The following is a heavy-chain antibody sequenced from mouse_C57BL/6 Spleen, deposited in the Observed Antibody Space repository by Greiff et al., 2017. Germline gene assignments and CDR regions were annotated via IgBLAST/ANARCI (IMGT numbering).Heavy chain of an antibody. D-gene: IGHD2-1*01. J-gene: IGHJ4*01. Sequence: VQVVESGAELVKPGASVKVSCKASGYTFTSYWMHWVKQRPGQGLEWIGRIHPSDSDTNYNQKFKGKATLTVDKSSSTAYMQLSSLTSEDSAVYYCAIGDLYGIPYYYAMDYWGQGTSVTVSS. CDR3: AIGDLYGIPYYYAMDY. CDR2: IHPSDSDT. V-gene: IGHV1-74*01. CDR1: GYTFTSYW.